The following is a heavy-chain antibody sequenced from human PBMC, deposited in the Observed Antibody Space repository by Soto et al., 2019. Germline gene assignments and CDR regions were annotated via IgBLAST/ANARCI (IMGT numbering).Heavy chain of an antibody. CDR3: ARVAVLWFGAETEKNPAPLPSYYYYMDV. CDR1: GFTFSDYY. J-gene: IGHJ6*03. D-gene: IGHD3-10*01. Sequence: GGSLRLSCAASGFTFSDYYMSWIRQAPGKGLEWVSYISSSGSTIYYADSVKGRFTISRDNAKNSLYLQMNSLRAEDTAVYYCARVAVLWFGAETEKNPAPLPSYYYYMDVWGKGTTVTVSS. V-gene: IGHV3-11*01. CDR2: ISSSGSTI.